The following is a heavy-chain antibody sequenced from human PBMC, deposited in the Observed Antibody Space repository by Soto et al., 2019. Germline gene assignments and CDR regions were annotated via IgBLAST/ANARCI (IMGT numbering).Heavy chain of an antibody. CDR3: ARLSGALAGTYFDY. CDR1: GYTFTGYY. CDR2: INPNTGDT. J-gene: IGHJ4*02. V-gene: IGHV1-2*04. D-gene: IGHD6-19*01. Sequence: QVQLVQSGAEVKKPGASVKVSCKASGYTFTGYYMHWVRQAPGQGLEWMGWINPNTGDTNYAQKLQGWVTMTRDRSISTAYRELSRLRSDDTAVYYCARLSGALAGTYFDYWGQGTLVTVSS.